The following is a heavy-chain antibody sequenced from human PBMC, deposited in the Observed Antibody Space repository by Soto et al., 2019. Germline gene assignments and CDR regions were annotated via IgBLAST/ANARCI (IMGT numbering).Heavy chain of an antibody. CDR1: GFTFSSYA. V-gene: IGHV3-30-3*01. J-gene: IGHJ6*02. Sequence: QVQLVESGGGVVQPGRSLRLSCAASGFTFSSYAMHWVRQAPGKWLEWVAVISYDGSNKYYSDSVKGRFTISRDNSKNTLYLQMNSLRAEDTAVYYCARDVLPYWYYGMDVWGQGTTVTVSS. CDR3: ARDVLPYWYYGMDV. CDR2: ISYDGSNK. D-gene: IGHD2-21*01.